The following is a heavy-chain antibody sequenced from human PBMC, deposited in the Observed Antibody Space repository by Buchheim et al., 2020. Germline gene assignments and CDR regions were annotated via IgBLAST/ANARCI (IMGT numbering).Heavy chain of an antibody. CDR1: GFTFSSYG. D-gene: IGHD1-1*01. CDR3: AKLVAEIYNQVGERDYYYYYGMDV. CDR2: ISYDGSNK. J-gene: IGHJ6*02. Sequence: QVQLVESGGGVVQPGRSLRLSCAASGFTFSSYGMHWVRQSPGNGLEWVAVISYDGSNKYYADSVKGRFTISRHNSKTTLYLQMNSLKAEDTAVYYCAKLVAEIYNQVGERDYYYYYGMDVWGQGTT. V-gene: IGHV3-30*18.